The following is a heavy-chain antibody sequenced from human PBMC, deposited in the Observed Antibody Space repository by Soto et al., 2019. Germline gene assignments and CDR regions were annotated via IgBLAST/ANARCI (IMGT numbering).Heavy chain of an antibody. D-gene: IGHD7-27*01. CDR3: AKEGPFDDRDMGRSVLGSSDFDY. CDR2: ISGDGGST. CDR1: GFTFDDYA. V-gene: IGHV3-43*02. J-gene: IGHJ4*02. Sequence: GGSLRLSCAASGFTFDDYAMHWVRQAPGKGLEWVSLISGDGGSTYYADSVKGRFTISRDNSKNSLYLQMNSLRTEDTALYYCAKEGPFDDRDMGRSVLGSSDFDYWGQGTLVTVSS.